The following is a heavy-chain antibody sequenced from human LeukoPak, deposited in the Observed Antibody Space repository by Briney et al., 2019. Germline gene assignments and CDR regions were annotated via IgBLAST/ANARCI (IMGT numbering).Heavy chain of an antibody. CDR1: GGSISSSTYY. D-gene: IGHD6-13*01. CDR2: IYYSGTT. Sequence: SETLSLTCTVSGGSISSSTYYWGWIRQPPGKGLEWIGNIYYSGTTYYNPSLKSRVTISGDTSKNQFSLKLSSVTAADTAVYYCVRRDSSSWYSWFDPWGQGTLVTVSS. J-gene: IGHJ5*02. CDR3: VRRDSSSWYSWFDP. V-gene: IGHV4-39*01.